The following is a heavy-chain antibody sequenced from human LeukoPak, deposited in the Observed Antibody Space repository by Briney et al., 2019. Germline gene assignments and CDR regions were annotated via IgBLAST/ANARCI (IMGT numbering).Heavy chain of an antibody. J-gene: IGHJ4*02. V-gene: IGHV1-46*01. CDR3: ARDPFPCSGGSCYPYYFDY. D-gene: IGHD2-15*01. CDR1: GYTFTSYY. CDR2: INPSGGST. Sequence: ASVKVSCKASGYTFTSYYMHWVRQAPGQGLEWMGIINPSGGSTSYVQKFQGRVTMTRDMSTSTVYMELSSLRSEDTAVYYCARDPFPCSGGSCYPYYFDYWGQGTLVTVSS.